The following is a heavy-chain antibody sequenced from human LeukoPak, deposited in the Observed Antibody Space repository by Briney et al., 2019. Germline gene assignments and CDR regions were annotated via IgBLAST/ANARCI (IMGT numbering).Heavy chain of an antibody. J-gene: IGHJ4*02. CDR2: ISAYNGNT. D-gene: IGHD2-8*02. CDR3: ARSICTATTCPLGY. Sequence: ASVKVSCKASGFTFTNHGISWVRQAPGQGLEWVGWISAYNGNTNYAQKLQGRVTMTTDTSTSTAYMELGSLRSDDTAVYYCARSICTATTCPLGYWGQGTLVTVSS. CDR1: GFTFTNHG. V-gene: IGHV1-18*01.